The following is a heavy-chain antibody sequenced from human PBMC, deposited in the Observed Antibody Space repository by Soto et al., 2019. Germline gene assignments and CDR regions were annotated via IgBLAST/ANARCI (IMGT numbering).Heavy chain of an antibody. Sequence: GGSLRLSCAASGFTFSSYGMHWVRQAPGKGLEWVAVIWYDGSNKYYADSVKGRFTISRDNSKNTLYLQMNSLRAEDTAVYYCASSYVVTSYYYYYGMEVWGQGTTVTVSS. CDR2: IWYDGSNK. CDR1: GFTFSSYG. D-gene: IGHD3-16*01. V-gene: IGHV3-33*01. CDR3: ASSYVVTSYYYYYGMEV. J-gene: IGHJ6*02.